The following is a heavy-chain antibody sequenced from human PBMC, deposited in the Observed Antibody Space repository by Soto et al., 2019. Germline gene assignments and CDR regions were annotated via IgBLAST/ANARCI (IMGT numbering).Heavy chain of an antibody. Sequence: QVQLEQSGAEVKKPGSSVKVSCKASGGTFRNSAISWVRQAPGQGLEWMGGIMPIFRTPDYAQKFQGRVTITADESTSPACMELSGLSSDDTAVYYCARDNDRPQLGGNYYYILDVWGQGTTVTVSS. J-gene: IGHJ6*02. CDR1: GGTFRNSA. D-gene: IGHD1-1*01. V-gene: IGHV1-69*12. CDR3: ARDNDRPQLGGNYYYILDV. CDR2: IMPIFRTP.